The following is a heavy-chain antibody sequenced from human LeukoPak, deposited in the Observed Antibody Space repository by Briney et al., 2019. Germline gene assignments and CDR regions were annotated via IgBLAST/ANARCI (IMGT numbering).Heavy chain of an antibody. Sequence: GGSLRLSCAASGFTLRDYSMDWVRQAPGKGLEWVSSISSSGRYTFYVDSVKGRFTISRDNAKNSMYLQMNSLRVEDTAVYYCAREESRGYDFRPHDHWVQGTLVAVSS. CDR3: AREESRGYDFRPHDH. J-gene: IGHJ5*02. D-gene: IGHD3-3*01. CDR2: ISSSGRYT. V-gene: IGHV3-21*01. CDR1: GFTLRDYS.